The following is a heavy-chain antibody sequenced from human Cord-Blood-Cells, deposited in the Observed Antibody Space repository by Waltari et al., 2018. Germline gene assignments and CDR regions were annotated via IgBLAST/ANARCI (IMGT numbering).Heavy chain of an antibody. CDR2: SYYSGST. V-gene: IGHV4-59*01. CDR1: GGPISSSY. J-gene: IGHJ5*02. CDR3: ARDNSYILGYCSSTSCYGDNWFDP. D-gene: IGHD2-2*01. Sequence: QVQLQESCPGLVQPSETLSLTCTVSGGPISSSYWSWCRQAPGRGTEWVGYSYYSGSTNYNHSLKSRVTISVDTSKNQFSLKLSSVTAADTAVYYCARDNSYILGYCSSTSCYGDNWFDPWGQGTLVTVSS.